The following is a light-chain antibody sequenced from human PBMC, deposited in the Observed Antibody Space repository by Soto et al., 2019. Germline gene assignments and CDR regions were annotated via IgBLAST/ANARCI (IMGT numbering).Light chain of an antibody. CDR3: QQSYSTPTWT. Sequence: DIQMTQSPSTLSGSVGDRVIITGLASQGISSYLAWYQQEPGKAPKLLIYAASSLQSGVPSRFSGSGSGTDFTLTISSLQPEDFATYYCQQSYSTPTWTFGQGTKVDIK. V-gene: IGKV1-39*01. CDR1: QGISSY. CDR2: AAS. J-gene: IGKJ1*01.